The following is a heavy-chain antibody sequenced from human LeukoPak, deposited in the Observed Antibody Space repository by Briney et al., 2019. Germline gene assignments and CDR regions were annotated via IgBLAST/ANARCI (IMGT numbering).Heavy chain of an antibody. V-gene: IGHV4-39*01. Sequence: SETLSLTCTVSSGSLWSDALYWGWIRQSPGKGLEWIGSVHYTRSYSGTTYYNPSLESRVTVSTDRSKTSYSLKLTSVQWSSLHAYYTVAEECVTGSYYKSAFWGKGALVTVSS. CDR3: VAEECVTGSYYKSAF. D-gene: IGHD3-10*01. CDR1: SGSLWSDALY. J-gene: IGHJ4*02. CDR2: VHYTRSYSGTT.